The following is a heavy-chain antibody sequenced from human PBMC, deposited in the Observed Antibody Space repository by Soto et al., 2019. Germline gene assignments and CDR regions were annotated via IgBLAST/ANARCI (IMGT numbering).Heavy chain of an antibody. CDR2: ISSSGSTI. V-gene: IGHV3-48*03. CDR3: ASVRGYAFDY. Sequence: LRLSCAASGFTFRSYEMNWVRQAPGKGLEWGSYISSSGSTIYYADSVKGRFTISRDNAKNSLYLQMNSLRAEDTAVYYCASVRGYAFDYWGQGXLVTVYS. J-gene: IGHJ4*02. CDR1: GFTFRSYE. D-gene: IGHD5-12*01.